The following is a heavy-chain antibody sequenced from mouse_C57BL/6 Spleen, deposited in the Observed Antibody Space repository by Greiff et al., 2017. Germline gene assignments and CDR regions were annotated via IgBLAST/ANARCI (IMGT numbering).Heavy chain of an antibody. D-gene: IGHD2-4*01. CDR2: INPYNGGT. Sequence: VQLQQSGPVLVQPGASVKMSCKASGYTFTDYYMNWVQQTPGKSLEWIGVINPYNGGTSYNQTFKGKATLTVNKSSSTAYMELNRLTSEDSAVYYCARWDDYDGADYWGQGTTLTVSS. CDR1: GYTFTDYY. V-gene: IGHV1-19*01. CDR3: ARWDDYDGADY. J-gene: IGHJ2*01.